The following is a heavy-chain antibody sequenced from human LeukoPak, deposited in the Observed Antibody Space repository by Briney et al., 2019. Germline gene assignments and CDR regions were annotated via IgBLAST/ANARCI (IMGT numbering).Heavy chain of an antibody. CDR3: ARGVYYYDSSGYSRTGYYFDY. CDR2: INHSGST. D-gene: IGHD3-22*01. Sequence: SETLSLTCAVYGGSFSGYYWSWIRQPPGKGLEWIGEINHSGSTNYNPSLKSRVTISVDTSKNQFSLKLSSVTAAATAVYYCARGVYYYDSSGYSRTGYYFDYWGQGTLVTVSS. CDR1: GGSFSGYY. J-gene: IGHJ4*02. V-gene: IGHV4-34*01.